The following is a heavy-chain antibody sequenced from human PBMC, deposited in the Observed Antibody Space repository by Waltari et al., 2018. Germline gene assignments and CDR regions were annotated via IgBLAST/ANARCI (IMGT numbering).Heavy chain of an antibody. V-gene: IGHV1-18*01. J-gene: IGHJ6*03. CDR1: GYTFTSYG. CDR3: AREEIFLDYYYYMDV. CDR2: SSAYNGNT. Sequence: QVQLVQSGAEVKTPGASVKVPCKASGYTFTSYGISLVRQAPGQGLEWMGWSSAYNGNTNYAQKLQGRVTMTTDTSTSTAYMELRSLISDDTAVYYWAREEIFLDYYYYMDVWGKGTTVTVSS. D-gene: IGHD3-9*01.